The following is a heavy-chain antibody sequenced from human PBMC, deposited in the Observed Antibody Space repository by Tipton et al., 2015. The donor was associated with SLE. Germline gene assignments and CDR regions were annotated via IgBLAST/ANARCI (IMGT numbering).Heavy chain of an antibody. CDR3: ARSGSYPYYYYYMDV. Sequence: TLSLTCTVSGGSISTYYWSWIRQPPGKGLEWIGYISYSGSTHYSPSLKSRVTISVDTSKNQFSLKLSSVTAADTAVYYCARSGSYPYYYYYMDVWGKGTTVTVSS. V-gene: IGHV4-59*01. CDR1: GGSISTYY. D-gene: IGHD1-26*01. CDR2: ISYSGST. J-gene: IGHJ6*03.